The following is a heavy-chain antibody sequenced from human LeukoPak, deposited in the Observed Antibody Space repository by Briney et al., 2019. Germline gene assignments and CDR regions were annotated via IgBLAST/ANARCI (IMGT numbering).Heavy chain of an antibody. D-gene: IGHD3-22*01. CDR1: GGSISSSNW. Sequence: TSETLSLTCAVSGGSISSSNWWSWVRQPPGKGLEWIGEIYHSGSTNYNPSLKSRVTISVDTSKNQFSLKLSSVTAADTAVYYCARWPPYVDYDSSGQFDYWGQGTLVTVSS. CDR2: IYHSGST. J-gene: IGHJ4*02. V-gene: IGHV4-4*02. CDR3: ARWPPYVDYDSSGQFDY.